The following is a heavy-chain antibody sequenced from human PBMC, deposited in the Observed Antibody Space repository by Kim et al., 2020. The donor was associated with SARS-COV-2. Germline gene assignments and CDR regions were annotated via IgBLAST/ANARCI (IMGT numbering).Heavy chain of an antibody. D-gene: IGHD3-10*01. V-gene: IGHV1-3*01. Sequence: ASVKVSCKASGYTFDTYSLYWVRQAPGQRFEWMGWINGGNGNTRYSQNFQGRVTITRDTSATTAYMELSSLTSKDTAVYYCAREGSGSYNCFDPWGQGTLVTVSS. CDR1: GYTFDTYS. J-gene: IGHJ5*02. CDR2: INGGNGNT. CDR3: AREGSGSYNCFDP.